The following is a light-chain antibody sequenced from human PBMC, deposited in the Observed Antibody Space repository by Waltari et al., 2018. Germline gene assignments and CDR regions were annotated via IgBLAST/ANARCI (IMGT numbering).Light chain of an antibody. Sequence: DIQLTQSPSFMSASVGDRVTITCRASQGITSYLAWYQQTPGKAPKLLIYSASTLQGGVPSRFSGSGSGTEFTLTIRSLQPEDFATYYCQQLYSFPPTFGGGTKVEIK. J-gene: IGKJ4*01. V-gene: IGKV1-9*01. CDR2: SAS. CDR3: QQLYSFPPT. CDR1: QGITSY.